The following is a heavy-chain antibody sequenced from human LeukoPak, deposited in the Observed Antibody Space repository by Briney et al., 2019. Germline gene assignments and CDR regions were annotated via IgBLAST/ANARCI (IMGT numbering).Heavy chain of an antibody. CDR1: GFIFSSYG. V-gene: IGHV3-33*06. Sequence: GGSLRLSCAASGFIFSSYGMHWVRQAPGKGLEWVAVIWYDGSNKYYADSVKGRFTISRDNSKNTLYLQMNSLRAEDTAVYYCAKSRSSSGVYYYMDVWGKGTTVTVSS. J-gene: IGHJ6*03. D-gene: IGHD6-6*01. CDR2: IWYDGSNK. CDR3: AKSRSSSGVYYYMDV.